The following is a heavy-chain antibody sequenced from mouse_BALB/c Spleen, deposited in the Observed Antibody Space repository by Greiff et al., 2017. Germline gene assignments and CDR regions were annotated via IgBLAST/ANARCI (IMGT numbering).Heavy chain of an antibody. V-gene: IGHV2-9-2*01. J-gene: IGHJ4*01. CDR2: IWTGGGT. CDR3: VRGGEYYYAMDY. Sequence: QVQLKESGPGLVAPSQSLSITCTVSGFSLTSYDISWIRQPPGKGLEWLGVIWTGGGTNYNSAFMSRLSISKDNPKSQVFLKMNSLQTDDTAIYYCVRGGEYYYAMDYWGQGTSVTVSS. CDR1: GFSLTSYD.